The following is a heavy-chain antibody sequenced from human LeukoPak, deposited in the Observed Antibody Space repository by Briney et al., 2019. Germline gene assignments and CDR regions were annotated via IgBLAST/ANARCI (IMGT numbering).Heavy chain of an antibody. CDR1: GYTFTDYY. J-gene: IGHJ4*02. CDR3: ARFSNGGWHFDC. Sequence: GASVKVSCKASGYTFTDYYMYWVRQAPGQGLEWMGWIIPNSGGTDYAQRFQGRVTMTRDTSITTAYMELSRLRSDDAAVYYCARFSNGGWHFDCWGQGTLVIVSA. D-gene: IGHD2-8*01. CDR2: IIPNSGGT. V-gene: IGHV1-2*02.